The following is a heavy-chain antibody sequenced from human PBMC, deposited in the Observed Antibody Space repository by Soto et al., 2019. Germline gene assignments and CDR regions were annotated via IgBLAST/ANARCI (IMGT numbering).Heavy chain of an antibody. J-gene: IGHJ6*02. CDR1: GYTFTSYG. Sequence: ASVKVSCKASGYTFTSYGISWVRQAPGQGLEWIGWISAYNGNTNYAQKLQGRVTMTTDTSTSTAYMELRSLRSDGTAVYYCARGLYYILTGHPLYYYYGMDVWGQGTTVTDSS. CDR2: ISAYNGNT. V-gene: IGHV1-18*04. CDR3: ARGLYYILTGHPLYYYYGMDV. D-gene: IGHD3-9*01.